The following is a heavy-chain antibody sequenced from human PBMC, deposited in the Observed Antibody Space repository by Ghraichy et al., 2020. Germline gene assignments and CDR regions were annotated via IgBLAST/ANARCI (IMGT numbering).Heavy chain of an antibody. CDR2: INHSGST. J-gene: IGHJ4*02. CDR3: ARRGLHISYYYDSSGYLDY. CDR1: GGSLSGYY. D-gene: IGHD3-22*01. V-gene: IGHV4-34*01. Sequence: GSLSLTCAVYGGSLSGYYWSWIRQPPGKGLEWIGEINHSGSTNYNPSLKSRVTISVDTSKNQFSLRLSSVTAADTAVYYCARRGLHISYYYDSSGYLDYWGQGTLVTVSS.